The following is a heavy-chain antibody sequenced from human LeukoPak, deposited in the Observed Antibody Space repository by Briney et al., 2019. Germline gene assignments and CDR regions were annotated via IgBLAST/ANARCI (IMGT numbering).Heavy chain of an antibody. V-gene: IGHV3-30*18. CDR1: GFTFSSYG. CDR2: ISYDGSNK. D-gene: IGHD3-22*01. J-gene: IGHJ4*02. Sequence: PGGSLRLSCAASGFTFSSYGMHWVRQAPGKGLEWVAVISYDGSNKYYADSVKGRFAISRDNSKNTLYLQMNSLRAEDTAVYYCAEAFGSSGYYFDYWGQGTLVTVSS. CDR3: AEAFGSSGYYFDY.